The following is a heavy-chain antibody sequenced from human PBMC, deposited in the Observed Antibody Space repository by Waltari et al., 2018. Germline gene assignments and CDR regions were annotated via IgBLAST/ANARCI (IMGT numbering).Heavy chain of an antibody. Sequence: QLQLQESGTGLVKPSETLSLSCTVSGDSIISSSYYWGWLRQPPGKGLEYIATIHYSGSNYYNPALKVRVASSNDNGKKQFPRKVAFVTAADTAGHYWARLYYSDSSWYFAGHNLGDPWGQGIGVTGSS. J-gene: IGHJ5*02. CDR3: ARLYYSDSSWYFAGHNLGDP. CDR1: GDSIISSSYY. V-gene: IGHV4-39*01. D-gene: IGHD3-22*01. CDR2: IHYSGSN.